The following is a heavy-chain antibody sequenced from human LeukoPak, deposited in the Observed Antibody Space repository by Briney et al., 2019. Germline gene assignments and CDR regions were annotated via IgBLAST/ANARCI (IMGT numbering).Heavy chain of an antibody. V-gene: IGHV4-61*01. CDR2: IYYSGST. J-gene: IGHJ6*02. D-gene: IGHD3-9*01. CDR3: ARSSRRYFDWFLAYYGMDV. CDR1: GGSVSSGSYY. Sequence: SETLSLTCTVSGGSVSSGSYYWSWIRQPPGKGLEWIGYIYYSGSTNYNPSLKSRVTISVDTSKNQFSLKLSSVTAAATAVYYCARSSRRYFDWFLAYYGMDVWGQGTTVTVSS.